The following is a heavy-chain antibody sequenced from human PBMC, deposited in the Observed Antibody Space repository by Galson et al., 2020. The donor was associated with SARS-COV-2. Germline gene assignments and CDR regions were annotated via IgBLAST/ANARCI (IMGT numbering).Heavy chain of an antibody. CDR1: GFTFSNYG. J-gene: IGHJ3*02. CDR3: VRGAYRSSWALGDAFDI. D-gene: IGHD7-27*01. V-gene: IGHV3-30*03. Sequence: GESLKISCTASGFTFSNYGMHWVHQAPGKGLEWVAVISDDENNLYYADSVKGRFTITRDNFENTLHLQMNSLRVEETAVYHCVRGAYRSSWALGDAFDIWGQGTMVTVSS. CDR2: ISDDENNL.